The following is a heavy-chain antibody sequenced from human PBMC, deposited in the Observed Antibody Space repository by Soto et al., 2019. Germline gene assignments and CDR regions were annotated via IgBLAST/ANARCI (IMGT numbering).Heavy chain of an antibody. Sequence: ASVKVSCKASGYTFTSYYMHWVRHAPGQGLEWMGIINPSGGSTSYAQKFQGRVTITRDTSASTAYMELSSLRSDDTAVYYCATTRRGKTSDYYSYGMDVWGQGTTVTVSS. CDR1: GYTFTSYY. J-gene: IGHJ6*02. CDR2: INPSGGST. CDR3: ATTRRGKTSDYYSYGMDV. V-gene: IGHV1-46*01.